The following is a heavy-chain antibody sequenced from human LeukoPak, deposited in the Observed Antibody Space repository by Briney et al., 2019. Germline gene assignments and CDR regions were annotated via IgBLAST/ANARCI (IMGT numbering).Heavy chain of an antibody. V-gene: IGHV3-74*01. CDR3: ARSNQADDY. CDR2: INPGGSSI. J-gene: IGHJ4*02. CDR1: GFTFSSYW. D-gene: IGHD1-14*01. Sequence: PGGSLRLSCAASGFTFSSYWMHWVRHVPGKGVVWVARINPGGSSITYADSVKGRFTISRDNAKNTLYLQMDSLRAEDTGVYYCARSNQADDYWGQGTLVTVSS.